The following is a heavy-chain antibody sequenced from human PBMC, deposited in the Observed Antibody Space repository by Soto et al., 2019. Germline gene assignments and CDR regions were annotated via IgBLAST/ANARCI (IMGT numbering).Heavy chain of an antibody. Sequence: SVKVSCKASGDTFSSYAISWVRQAPGQGLQWMGGIIPLFGTTNYAQRFQGRVTITADRSTSTAHMELSSLGSDDTAVYYCAACLRTFYQFSNIVVSGQATTVTVYS. D-gene: IGHD2-15*01. J-gene: IGHJ6*02. V-gene: IGHV1-69*06. CDR3: AACLRTFYQFSNIVV. CDR1: GDTFSSYA. CDR2: IIPLFGTT.